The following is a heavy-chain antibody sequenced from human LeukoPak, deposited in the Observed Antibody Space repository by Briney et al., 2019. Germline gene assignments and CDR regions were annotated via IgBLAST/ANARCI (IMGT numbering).Heavy chain of an antibody. CDR1: GFTFSSYS. Sequence: KPGGSLRLSCAASGFTFSSYSMNWVRQAPGKGLEWVSSISSSSSYIYYADSVKGRFTISRDNAKNSLYLQMNSLRAEDTAVYYCARDPPTTDYYDSSGYSDFDYWGQGTLVTASS. CDR2: ISSSSSYI. V-gene: IGHV3-21*01. CDR3: ARDPPTTDYYDSSGYSDFDY. J-gene: IGHJ4*02. D-gene: IGHD3-22*01.